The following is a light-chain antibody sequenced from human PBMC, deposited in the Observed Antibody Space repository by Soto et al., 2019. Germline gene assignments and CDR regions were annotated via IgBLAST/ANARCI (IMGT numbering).Light chain of an antibody. V-gene: IGKV3-15*01. CDR2: GAS. Sequence: EIVLTRSPATLSLSPGERANISCRASQSVTTYLAWYQQKPGQAPRLLIYGASTRATGIPARFSGSGSGTEFTLTISSLQSEDFAIYYCQQYNNWPLTFGGGTKVDIK. CDR3: QQYNNWPLT. CDR1: QSVTTY. J-gene: IGKJ4*01.